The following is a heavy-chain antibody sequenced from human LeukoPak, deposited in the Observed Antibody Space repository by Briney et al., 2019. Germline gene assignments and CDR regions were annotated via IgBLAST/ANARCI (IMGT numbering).Heavy chain of an antibody. J-gene: IGHJ1*01. Sequence: GGSLRLPCKFTFIFSSYSMSWVRQAPGKGLEWVSAISGDGVNEYYADSVKGRFTTSRDNSKNTLYLQMNSLRDEDTAVYYCARGSTTWGTEYFQHWGQGTPVIVS. CDR3: ARGSTTWGTEYFQH. CDR2: ISGDGVNE. V-gene: IGHV3-23*01. D-gene: IGHD3-16*01. CDR1: FIFSSYS.